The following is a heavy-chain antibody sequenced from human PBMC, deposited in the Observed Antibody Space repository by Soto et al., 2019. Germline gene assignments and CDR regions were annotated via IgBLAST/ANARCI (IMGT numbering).Heavy chain of an antibody. Sequence: GPLRLTGAASGLIFNNYAMSWVRQAPGKGLEWVSFISAGGGSPNYADSVKGRFTISRDNSKNVVYLQMNSLRAEDTAVYYCAKDGDFYDVVTGYYLTGHYFDYWGQGTPVTVSS. CDR2: ISAGGGSP. CDR3: AKDGDFYDVVTGYYLTGHYFDY. D-gene: IGHD3-9*01. CDR1: GLIFNNYA. J-gene: IGHJ4*02. V-gene: IGHV3-23*01.